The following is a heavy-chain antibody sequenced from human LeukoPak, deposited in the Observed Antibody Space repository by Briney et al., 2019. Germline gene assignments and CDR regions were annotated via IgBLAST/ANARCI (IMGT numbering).Heavy chain of an antibody. V-gene: IGHV1-69*05. D-gene: IGHD2-15*01. CDR2: IIPIFGTA. CDR3: ARPPFRGYCNAISCSSRFDY. J-gene: IGHJ4*02. Sequence: SVKVSCKASGGTFSSYAISWVRQAPGQGLEWMGRIIPIFGTANYAQKFQGRVTITTDESTSTAYMELSSLRSEDTAVYYCARPPFRGYCNAISCSSRFDYWGQGVLVAVSS. CDR1: GGTFSSYA.